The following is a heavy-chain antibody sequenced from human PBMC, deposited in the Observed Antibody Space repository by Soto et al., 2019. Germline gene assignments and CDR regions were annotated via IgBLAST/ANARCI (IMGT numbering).Heavy chain of an antibody. CDR2: IYPGDSDT. J-gene: IGHJ2*01. D-gene: IGHD2-21*02. CDR3: ARSCSVVVTACWYFDL. V-gene: IGHV5-51*01. CDR1: GYSFTSYW. Sequence: EVQLVQSGAEVKKPGESLKISCKGSGYSFTSYWIGWVRQMPGKGLEWMGIIYPGDSDTRYSPSFQGQVTISADKSISTAYLQWSSLKASDTAMYYCARSCSVVVTACWYFDLWGRGTLVTVSS.